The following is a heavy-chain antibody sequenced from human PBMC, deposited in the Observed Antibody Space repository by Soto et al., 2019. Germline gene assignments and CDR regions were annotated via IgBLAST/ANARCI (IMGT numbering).Heavy chain of an antibody. CDR2: ISAYNGNT. CDR3: ARAYCGGDCYSDYFDY. D-gene: IGHD2-21*02. J-gene: IGHJ4*02. Sequence: ASVKVSCKASGYTFTSYGISWVRQAPGQGLEWMGWISAYNGNTNYAQKLQGRVTMTTDTSTSTAYMELRSLRSDDTAVYYCARAYCGGDCYSDYFDYWGQGTLVTVSS. CDR1: GYTFTSYG. V-gene: IGHV1-18*01.